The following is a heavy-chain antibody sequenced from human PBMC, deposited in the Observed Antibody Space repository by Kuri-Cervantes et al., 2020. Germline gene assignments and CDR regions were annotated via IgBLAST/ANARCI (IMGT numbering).Heavy chain of an antibody. D-gene: IGHD3-3*01. Sequence: ASVKVSCKASGYTLTTYVMHWVRQAPGQGLEWMGWISAYNGNTNYAQKLQGRVTMTTDTSTSTAYMELRSLRSDDTAVYYCARLITIFGGDAFDIWGQGTMVTVSS. CDR3: ARLITIFGGDAFDI. V-gene: IGHV1-18*01. CDR1: GYTLTTYV. CDR2: ISAYNGNT. J-gene: IGHJ3*02.